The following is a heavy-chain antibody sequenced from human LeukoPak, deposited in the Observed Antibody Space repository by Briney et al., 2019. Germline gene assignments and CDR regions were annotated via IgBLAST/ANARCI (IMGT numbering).Heavy chain of an antibody. D-gene: IGHD1-26*01. Sequence: TLSLTCTVSGGSISSGTYYWRWIRQHPGRGLEWIGYIYYSGSTYYNPSLKSRVTISIDTSKNQFSLKLSSVTAADTAVYYCARAGVYSGSYFDYWGQGTLVTVSS. J-gene: IGHJ4*02. CDR1: GGSISSGTYY. CDR2: IYYSGST. V-gene: IGHV4-31*03. CDR3: ARAGVYSGSYFDY.